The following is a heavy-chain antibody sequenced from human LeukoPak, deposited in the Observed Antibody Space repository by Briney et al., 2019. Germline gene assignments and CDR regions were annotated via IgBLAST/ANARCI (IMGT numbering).Heavy chain of an antibody. Sequence: GGFLRLSCAASGFTFSNAWMSWVRQAPGKGLEWVGRIKSKTDGGTTDYAAPVKGRFTISRDDSKNTLYLQMNSLKTEDTAVYYCTTPYDSSGYRGIDYWGQGTLVTVSS. CDR1: GFTFSNAW. CDR2: IKSKTDGGTT. D-gene: IGHD3-22*01. V-gene: IGHV3-15*01. J-gene: IGHJ4*02. CDR3: TTPYDSSGYRGIDY.